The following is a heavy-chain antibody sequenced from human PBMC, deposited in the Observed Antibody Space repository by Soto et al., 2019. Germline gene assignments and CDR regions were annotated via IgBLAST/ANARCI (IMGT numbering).Heavy chain of an antibody. CDR1: GFTFSSYW. Sequence: GGSLRLSCAASGFTFSSYWMHWVRQAPGKGLVWVSRINSDGSSTSYADSVKGRFTISRDNAKDTLYLQMNSLRAEDTAVYYCARDRCSSTSCYTEGSYGMDVWGQGTTVTVSS. D-gene: IGHD2-2*02. V-gene: IGHV3-74*01. CDR3: ARDRCSSTSCYTEGSYGMDV. CDR2: INSDGSST. J-gene: IGHJ6*02.